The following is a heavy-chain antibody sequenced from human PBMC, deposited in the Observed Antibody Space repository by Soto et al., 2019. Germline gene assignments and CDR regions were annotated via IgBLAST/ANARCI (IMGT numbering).Heavy chain of an antibody. CDR1: GYTFTGHY. Sequence: QVQLVQSGAEVTKPGASVKVSCKASGYTFTGHYMHWVRQAPGQGLEWMGWINPNSGGTNYAQKFQGWVTMTRDTSISTAYMELSRLRSDDTAVYYCARDSYGSVPGGNWFDPWGQGTLVTVSS. D-gene: IGHD3-10*01. J-gene: IGHJ5*02. CDR3: ARDSYGSVPGGNWFDP. CDR2: INPNSGGT. V-gene: IGHV1-2*04.